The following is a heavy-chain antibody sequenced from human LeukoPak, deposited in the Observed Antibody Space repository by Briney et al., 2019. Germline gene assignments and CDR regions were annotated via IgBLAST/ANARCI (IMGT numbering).Heavy chain of an antibody. V-gene: IGHV4-30-2*01. CDR3: ARDPTEHNWNDGWFDP. CDR1: GGSISSGRYS. D-gene: IGHD1-1*01. Sequence: SETLSLTCAVSGGSISSGRYSWSWIRQPPGKGLEWIGCIYQSGATDYNSSLKSRVTMSVDTSKNQFSLKLSSVTAADTAVYYCARDPTEHNWNDGWFDPWGQGTLVTVSS. CDR2: IYQSGAT. J-gene: IGHJ5*02.